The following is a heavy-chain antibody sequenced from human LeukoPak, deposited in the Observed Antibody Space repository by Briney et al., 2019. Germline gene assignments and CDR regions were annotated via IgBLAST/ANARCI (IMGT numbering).Heavy chain of an antibody. D-gene: IGHD6-13*01. J-gene: IGHJ4*02. CDR3: ARGYYSGSRIDY. CDR2: INSDGTTT. CDR1: AFTFSSYW. V-gene: IGHV3-74*01. Sequence: PGGSLRLSCAASAFTFSSYWMHWVRQGPGKGLVWVARINSDGTTTNYADSVKGRFTISRDNARNTLYLQMNRLTPDDTALYYCARGYYSGSRIDYWGQGTLVTVSS.